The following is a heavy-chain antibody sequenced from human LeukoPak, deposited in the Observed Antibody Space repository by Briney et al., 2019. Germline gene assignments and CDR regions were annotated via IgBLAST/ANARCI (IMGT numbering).Heavy chain of an antibody. CDR3: ARERGYSSSWYGWFDP. J-gene: IGHJ5*02. CDR2: INPNNGGT. D-gene: IGHD6-13*01. Sequence: ASVKVSCKASGYTFTGYYMHWVRQAPGQGLEWMGWINPNNGGTNYAQKLQGRVTITRNTSISTAYMELSSLRSEDTAVYCCARERGYSSSWYGWFDPWGQGTLVTVSS. CDR1: GYTFTGYY. V-gene: IGHV1-2*02.